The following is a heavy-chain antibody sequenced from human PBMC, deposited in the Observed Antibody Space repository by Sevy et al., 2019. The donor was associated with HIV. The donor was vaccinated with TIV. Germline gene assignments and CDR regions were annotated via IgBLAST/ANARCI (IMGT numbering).Heavy chain of an antibody. V-gene: IGHV3-23*01. Sequence: GGSLRLSCAASGFTFSDSAIHWVRQAPGKGLEWVSGISGSGESTYYADSVKGRFIISRDSSKNTVYLQMNSLRAEDTAIYYCAQDQEVTGWYSEFFHHWGQGTLVTVSS. J-gene: IGHJ1*01. D-gene: IGHD6-19*01. CDR3: AQDQEVTGWYSEFFHH. CDR1: GFTFSDSA. CDR2: ISGSGEST.